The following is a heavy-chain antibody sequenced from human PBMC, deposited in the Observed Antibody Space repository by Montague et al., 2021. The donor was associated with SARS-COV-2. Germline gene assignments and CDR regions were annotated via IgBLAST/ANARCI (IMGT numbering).Heavy chain of an antibody. CDR2: TYYRSKWYN. D-gene: IGHD1-1*01. J-gene: IGHJ6*02. CDR3: TSGREGNYNVMDV. Sequence: CAISGDSVSSNSATWNWVRQSPSRGLEWLGRTYYRSKWYNDYAVSVRGRVTINPDTPENQFSLQLNSVTPEDTAIYYCTSGREGNYNVMDVWGQGTTVTVSS. CDR1: GDSVSSNSAT. V-gene: IGHV6-1*01.